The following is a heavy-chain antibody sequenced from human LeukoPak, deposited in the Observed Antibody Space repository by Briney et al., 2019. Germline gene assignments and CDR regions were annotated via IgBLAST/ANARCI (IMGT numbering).Heavy chain of an antibody. CDR1: GGSISNFSYY. D-gene: IGHD3-10*01. Sequence: PSETLSLTCTVSGGSISNFSYYWSWIRQPAGKGLEWIGRIYTSGSTNYNPSLKSRVTISVDTSKNQFSLKLSSVTAADTAVYYCARVPYGSGSYSFDYWGQGTLVTVSS. CDR3: ARVPYGSGSYSFDY. J-gene: IGHJ4*02. V-gene: IGHV4-61*02. CDR2: IYTSGST.